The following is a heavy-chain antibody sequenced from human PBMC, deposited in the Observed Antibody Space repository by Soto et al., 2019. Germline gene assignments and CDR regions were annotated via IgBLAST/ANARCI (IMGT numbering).Heavy chain of an antibody. CDR1: GFTFDDYT. Sequence: LRLSCTGSGFTFDDYTMSWFRQAPGKGLEWVGSIRSKAYGGTTEYAASVKGRFTISRDDSKGIAYLQMNSLRSEDTAVYYCARGPHSSSWYYFDYWGQGTLVTVSS. D-gene: IGHD6-13*01. J-gene: IGHJ4*02. CDR2: IRSKAYGGTT. V-gene: IGHV3-49*03. CDR3: ARGPHSSSWYYFDY.